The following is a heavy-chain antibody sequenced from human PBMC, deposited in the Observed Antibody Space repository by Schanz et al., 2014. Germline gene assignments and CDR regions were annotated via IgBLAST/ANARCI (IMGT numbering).Heavy chain of an antibody. J-gene: IGHJ3*02. V-gene: IGHV3-74*02. CDR2: INSVGSNT. CDR1: GFMFSSYG. D-gene: IGHD4-17*01. CDR3: ARKMKLGVYGGKGHDSLDI. Sequence: EVQLLESGGGVVQPGRSLRLSCAASGFMFSSYGMHWVRQDPGKGLVWVARINSVGSNTDYADSVTGRFTISRDNAKNTLYLQMNTLRAEDTAVYYCARKMKLGVYGGKGHDSLDIWGQGTMVTVSS.